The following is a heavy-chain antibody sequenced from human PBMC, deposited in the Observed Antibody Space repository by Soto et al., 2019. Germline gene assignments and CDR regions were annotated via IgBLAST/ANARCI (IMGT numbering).Heavy chain of an antibody. CDR2: INTDGSST. D-gene: IGHD3-10*01. J-gene: IGHJ4*02. CDR1: GFTFSSFW. Sequence: EVQLVESGGGLVQPGGSLRLSCAVSGFTFSSFWMHWVRQAPGEGLVWVSRINTDGSSTSYADSVKGRFTTCRDNAKNTLYLQINSLRVEDTTMYYCAMRGVDTFGLSYWGQGTLVTVSS. CDR3: AMRGVDTFGLSY. V-gene: IGHV3-74*01.